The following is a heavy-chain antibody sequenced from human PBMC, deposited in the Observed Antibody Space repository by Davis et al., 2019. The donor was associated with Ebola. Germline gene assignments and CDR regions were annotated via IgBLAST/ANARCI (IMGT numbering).Heavy chain of an antibody. D-gene: IGHD5-24*01. CDR3: ARAGMATIPT. V-gene: IGHV3-21*01. J-gene: IGHJ4*02. CDR1: GFTFSSYS. Sequence: GESLKISCAASGFTFSSYSMNWVRQAPGKGLEWVSSISSSSSYIYYADSVKGRFTISRDNAKNSLYLQMNSLRAEDTAVYYCARAGMATIPTWGQGTLVTVSS. CDR2: ISSSSSYI.